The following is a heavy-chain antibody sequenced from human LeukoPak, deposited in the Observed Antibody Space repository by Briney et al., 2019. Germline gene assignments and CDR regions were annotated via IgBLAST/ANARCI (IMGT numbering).Heavy chain of an antibody. CDR1: GGSISSDY. V-gene: IGHV4-59*08. Sequence: SETLSLTCTVSGGSISSDYWSWIRQSPGKGLEWIGYIFYSGGTNYNPSLKSRVTISVDTSKNQFSPKVSSVSAADTAVYYCARAYSSSWYWNWFDPWGQGTLVTVSS. D-gene: IGHD6-13*01. CDR3: ARAYSSSWYWNWFDP. CDR2: IFYSGGT. J-gene: IGHJ5*02.